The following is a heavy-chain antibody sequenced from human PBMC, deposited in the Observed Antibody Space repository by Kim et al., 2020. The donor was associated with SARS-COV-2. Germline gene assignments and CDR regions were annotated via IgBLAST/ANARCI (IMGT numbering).Heavy chain of an antibody. V-gene: IGHV1-2*02. J-gene: IGHJ4*01. CDR3: ARDVGTGAPKGWSKHFD. CDR2: INPRGGVT. D-gene: IGHD7-27*01. Sequence: ASVKVSCKASGYSFSDYYVHWVRQAPGQGLQWMGWINPRGGVTKYGKEFQGRVTMTSDTSITTVFMELRSLAFADTATYFCARDVGTGAPKGWSKHFD. CDR1: GYSFSDYY.